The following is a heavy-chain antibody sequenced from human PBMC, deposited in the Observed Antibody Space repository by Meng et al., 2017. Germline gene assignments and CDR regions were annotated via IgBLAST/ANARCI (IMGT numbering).Heavy chain of an antibody. CDR3: AREGDCSGGSCSPVDY. J-gene: IGHJ4*02. Sequence: HVPLQQWGAGLLKPSETLSLTCAVYCGSFSGYYWSWIRQPPGKGLEWIGEINHSGSTNYNPSLKSRVTISVDTSKNQFSLKLSSVTAADTAVYYCAREGDCSGGSCSPVDYWGQGTLVTVSS. V-gene: IGHV4-34*01. D-gene: IGHD2-15*01. CDR1: CGSFSGYY. CDR2: INHSGST.